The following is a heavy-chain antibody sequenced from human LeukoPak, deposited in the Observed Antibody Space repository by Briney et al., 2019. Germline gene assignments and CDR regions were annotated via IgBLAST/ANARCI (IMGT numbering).Heavy chain of an antibody. Sequence: ASVKVSCMASGYTFTSYGISWVRQAPGQGLEWMGWISAYNGNTNYAQKLQGRVTMTTDTSTSTAYMELRSLRSDDTAVYYCARAAAYCGGDCPGYYYYYYMDVWGKGTTVTVSS. CDR1: GYTFTSYG. J-gene: IGHJ6*03. CDR2: ISAYNGNT. CDR3: ARAAAYCGGDCPGYYYYYYMDV. V-gene: IGHV1-18*01. D-gene: IGHD2-21*01.